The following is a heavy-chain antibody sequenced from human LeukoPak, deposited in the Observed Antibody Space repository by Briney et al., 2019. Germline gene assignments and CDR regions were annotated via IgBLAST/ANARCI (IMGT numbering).Heavy chain of an antibody. CDR2: INHSGST. CDR1: GGSFSGYY. CDR3: ARGVRAKQSFYGSGSYLYRFAFDI. V-gene: IGHV4-34*01. D-gene: IGHD3-10*01. Sequence: SETLSLTCAVYGGSFSGYYWSWIRQPPGKGLEWIGEINHSGSTNYNPSLKSRVTISVDTSKNQFPLKLSSVTAADTAVYYCARGVRAKQSFYGSGSYLYRFAFDIWGQGTMVTVSS. J-gene: IGHJ3*02.